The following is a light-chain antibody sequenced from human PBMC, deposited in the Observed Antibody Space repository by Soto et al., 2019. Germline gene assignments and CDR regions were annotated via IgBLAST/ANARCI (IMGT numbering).Light chain of an antibody. V-gene: IGKV3D-7*01. Sequence: EFVMTQSPATLSLSPGERATLSCRASQSVSSSYLSWYQQKPGQAPRLLIYGASTRATGIPARFSGSGSGTDFTLTISSLQPEDFAVYYCQQDYNLPLTFGGGTKVEIK. J-gene: IGKJ4*01. CDR1: QSVSSSY. CDR3: QQDYNLPLT. CDR2: GAS.